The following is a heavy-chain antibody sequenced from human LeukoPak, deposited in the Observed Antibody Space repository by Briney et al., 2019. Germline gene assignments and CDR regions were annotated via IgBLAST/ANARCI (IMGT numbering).Heavy chain of an antibody. CDR1: GFTFSSYA. CDR2: ISGSGGST. D-gene: IGHD3-22*01. CDR3: ATDQDHGYFRQ. J-gene: IGHJ1*01. Sequence: GGSLRLSCAASGFTFSSYAMSWVRQAPGKGLEWVSAISGSGGSTYYADSVRGRFTISRDNAKNTLYLDMNSLRAEDTAVFYCATDQDHGYFRQWGQGTLVIVSS. V-gene: IGHV3-23*01.